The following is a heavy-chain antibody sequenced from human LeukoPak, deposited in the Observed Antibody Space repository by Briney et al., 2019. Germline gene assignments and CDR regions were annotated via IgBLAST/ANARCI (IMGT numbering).Heavy chain of an antibody. Sequence: SVKVSCKASGGTFSSYAISWVRQAPGQGLEWMGGIIPIFGTANYAQKFQGRVTITADESTSTAYMELSSLRSEDTAVYYCAVHGAGTTTFDIWGQGTMVTVSS. D-gene: IGHD1-7*01. V-gene: IGHV1-69*01. CDR3: AVHGAGTTTFDI. CDR2: IIPIFGTA. J-gene: IGHJ3*02. CDR1: GGTFSSYA.